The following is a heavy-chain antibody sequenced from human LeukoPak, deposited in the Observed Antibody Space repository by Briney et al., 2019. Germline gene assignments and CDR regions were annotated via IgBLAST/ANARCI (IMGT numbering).Heavy chain of an antibody. V-gene: IGHV3-30*02. D-gene: IGHD6-13*01. CDR1: GFTFSTYG. CDR3: ASGGYSSSWHFDY. CDR2: IRSDGRNK. Sequence: GGSLRLSCAASGFTFSTYGMHWVRQAPGKGLEWVTFIRSDGRNKDYADSVKGRFTISRDNAKNTLYLQMNSLRAEDTAVYYCASGGYSSSWHFDYWGQGTLVTVSS. J-gene: IGHJ4*02.